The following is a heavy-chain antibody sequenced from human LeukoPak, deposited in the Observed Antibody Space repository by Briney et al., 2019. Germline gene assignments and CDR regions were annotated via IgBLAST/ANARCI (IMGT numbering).Heavy chain of an antibody. Sequence: SETLSLTCTVSGGSISSGSYYWCWIRQPTEKGLEWIGRIYTSGSTNYNPSLKSRVTISVDTSKNQFSLKLSSVTAADTAVYYCASEKGTYYYDSSGPFDYWGQGTLVTVSS. CDR3: ASEKGTYYYDSSGPFDY. J-gene: IGHJ4*02. CDR2: IYTSGST. D-gene: IGHD3-22*01. V-gene: IGHV4-61*02. CDR1: GGSISSGSYY.